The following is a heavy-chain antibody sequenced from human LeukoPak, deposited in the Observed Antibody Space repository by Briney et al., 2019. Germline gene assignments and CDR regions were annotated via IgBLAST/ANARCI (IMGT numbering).Heavy chain of an antibody. Sequence: ASVKVSCKASGYNFTSYYIHWVRQAPGQGLEWMGRINPSSGGTNYAQKFQGRVTMTRDTSITTAYMGLSSLRSDDTAVYYCARETGGSFEYFGYWGQGTLVTVSS. J-gene: IGHJ4*02. CDR3: ARETGGSFEYFGY. D-gene: IGHD7-27*01. V-gene: IGHV1-2*06. CDR2: INPSSGGT. CDR1: GYNFTSYY.